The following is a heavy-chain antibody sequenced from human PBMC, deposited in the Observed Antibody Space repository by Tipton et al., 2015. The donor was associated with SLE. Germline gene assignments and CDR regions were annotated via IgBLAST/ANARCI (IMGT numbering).Heavy chain of an antibody. Sequence: TLSLTCTVSGYSISSGYYWGWIRQPPGKGLEWIGSIYHSGSTYYNPSLKSRVTISLDTSKNRFSLMVKSVTAADTAIYYCARIPAVAGTGVAYWGQGTLVTVSS. V-gene: IGHV4-38-2*02. CDR2: IYHSGST. J-gene: IGHJ4*02. CDR3: ARIPAVAGTGVAY. CDR1: GYSISSGYY. D-gene: IGHD6-19*01.